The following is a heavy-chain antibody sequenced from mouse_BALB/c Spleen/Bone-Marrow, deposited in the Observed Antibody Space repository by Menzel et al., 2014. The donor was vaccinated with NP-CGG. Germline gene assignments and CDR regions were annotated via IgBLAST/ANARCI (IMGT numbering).Heavy chain of an antibody. D-gene: IGHD2-3*01. CDR2: INPSNGRT. Sequence: VQLQQSGAELVKPGASVKLSCKASGYTFTSYWMHWVKQRPGQGLEWIGEINPSNGRTNYNEKFKSKATLTVDISSGTAYMQLSSLTSEDSAVYFCARSDGYRTMDYWGQGTSVTVSS. V-gene: IGHV1S81*02. CDR3: ARSDGYRTMDY. CDR1: GYTFTSYW. J-gene: IGHJ4*01.